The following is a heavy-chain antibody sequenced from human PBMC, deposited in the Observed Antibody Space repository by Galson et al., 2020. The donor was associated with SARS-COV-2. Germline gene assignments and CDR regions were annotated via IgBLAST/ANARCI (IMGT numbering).Heavy chain of an antibody. CDR1: GFTFSSYA. Sequence: GGSLRLSCAASGFTFSSYAMHWVRQAPGKGLEWVAVISYDGSNKYYADSVKGRFTISRDNSKNTLYLQMNSLRAEDTAVYYCARDFYGRYSSIFDIWGQGTMVTVSS. D-gene: IGHD6-13*01. CDR3: ARDFYGRYSSIFDI. J-gene: IGHJ3*02. V-gene: IGHV3-30*04. CDR2: ISYDGSNK.